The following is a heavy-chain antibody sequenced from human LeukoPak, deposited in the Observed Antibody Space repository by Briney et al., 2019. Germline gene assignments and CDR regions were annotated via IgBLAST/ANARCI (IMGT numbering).Heavy chain of an antibody. CDR3: TRGSIAYYYMDV. J-gene: IGHJ6*03. CDR2: IYYSGRT. CDR1: GGSISTYY. D-gene: IGHD3-22*01. Sequence: SETLSLTCTVSGGSISTYYWNWIRQPPGKGLEWIGCIYYSGRTNYNPSLKSRVSISIDTSKNQFSLKLSSVTAADTAVYYCTRGSIAYYYMDVWGKGTTVTISS. V-gene: IGHV4-59*01.